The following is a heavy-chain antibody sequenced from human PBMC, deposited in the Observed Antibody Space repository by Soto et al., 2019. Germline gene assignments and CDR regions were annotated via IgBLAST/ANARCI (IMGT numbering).Heavy chain of an antibody. CDR3: AKDRTITMIVVPHAFDI. V-gene: IGHV3-23*01. D-gene: IGHD3-22*01. CDR1: GFTSSNYA. CDR2: ISGSGDLT. Sequence: GGSLRLSCAASGFTSSNYAMSWVRQAPGRGLEWVSGISGSGDLTYYADSVKGRFTISRDNSENMVYLQMNSLRAEDTAVYYCAKDRTITMIVVPHAFDIWGQGTMVTV. J-gene: IGHJ3*02.